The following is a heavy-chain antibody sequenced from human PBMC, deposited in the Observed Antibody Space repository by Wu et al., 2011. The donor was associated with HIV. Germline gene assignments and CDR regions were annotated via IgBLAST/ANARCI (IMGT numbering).Heavy chain of an antibody. CDR2: ISAYNGDT. Sequence: QVQLVQSGAEVKKPGASVKVSCKASGYTFTSYGISWVRQAPGQGLEWMGWISAYNGDTNYAQKLQGRVTMTTDTSTSTAYMELRSLRSDDTAVYYCARDIYGSGSWNYYYMDVWGKGTTVTVSS. V-gene: IGHV1-18*01. J-gene: IGHJ6*03. D-gene: IGHD3-10*01. CDR3: ARDIYGSGSWNYYYMDV. CDR1: GYTFTSYG.